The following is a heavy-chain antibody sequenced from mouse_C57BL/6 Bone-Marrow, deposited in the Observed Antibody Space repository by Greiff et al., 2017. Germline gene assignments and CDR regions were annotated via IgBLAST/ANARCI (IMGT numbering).Heavy chain of an antibody. CDR2: IYPGSGST. V-gene: IGHV1-55*01. CDR3: EGYYGISPWYFDV. Sequence: VQLQQPGAELVKPGASVKMSCKASGYTFTSYWITWVKQRPGQGLEWIGDIYPGSGSTNYNEKFKSKATLTVDTTSSTAYMQLSSLTSEDSAVYYCEGYYGISPWYFDVWGTGTTVTVSS. CDR1: GYTFTSYW. D-gene: IGHD1-1*01. J-gene: IGHJ1*03.